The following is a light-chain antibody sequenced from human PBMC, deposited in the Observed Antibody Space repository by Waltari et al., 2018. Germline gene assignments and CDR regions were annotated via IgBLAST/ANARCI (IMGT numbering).Light chain of an antibody. CDR1: QGISNY. CDR3: QQLNSYQWT. CDR2: VSS. Sequence: IQFTQSPSSLSASVGDRVTITCRASQGISNYLAWYQQKPGKAPKLLIYVSSALQSGVPSRFSGSGSGTDFTLTISSLQPEDCATYYCQQLNSYQWTFGQGTKVEIK. V-gene: IGKV1-9*01. J-gene: IGKJ1*01.